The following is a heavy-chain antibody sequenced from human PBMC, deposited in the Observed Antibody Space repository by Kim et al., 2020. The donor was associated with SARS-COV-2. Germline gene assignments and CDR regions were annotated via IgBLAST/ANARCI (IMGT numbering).Heavy chain of an antibody. CDR3: ARRQFTSGWYYFDY. V-gene: IGHV3-74*01. Sequence: TSDGYSVTGRFTISRDNAKNTLYLQMNSLRAEDTAVYYCARRQFTSGWYYFDYWGQGTLVTVSS. D-gene: IGHD6-19*01. CDR2: T. J-gene: IGHJ4*02.